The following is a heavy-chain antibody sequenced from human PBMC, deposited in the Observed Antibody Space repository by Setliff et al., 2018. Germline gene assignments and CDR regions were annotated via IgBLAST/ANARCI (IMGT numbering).Heavy chain of an antibody. Sequence: LSLTCAVYGGSFSGYYWSWIRQPPGKGLEWIGEINHSGSTNYNPSLKSRVTISVDTSKNHFSLNLSSVTAADTAVYFCAKTELGLTGTKNWFDPWGQGTLVTVSS. D-gene: IGHD1-7*01. CDR3: AKTELGLTGTKNWFDP. CDR2: INHSGST. CDR1: GGSFSGYY. J-gene: IGHJ5*02. V-gene: IGHV4-34*01.